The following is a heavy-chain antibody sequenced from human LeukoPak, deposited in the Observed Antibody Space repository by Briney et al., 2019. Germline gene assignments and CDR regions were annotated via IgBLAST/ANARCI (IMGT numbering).Heavy chain of an antibody. Sequence: PGRSLILSCAASGFTFDDYAMHWVRQAPGKGLEWVSGISWNSDGIVYADSVRGRFTISRDNAKNSLYLQMNSLRTEDMALYYCVKDISGSLGGEGGFDPWGQGTLVTVSS. D-gene: IGHD2-15*01. CDR3: VKDISGSLGGEGGFDP. J-gene: IGHJ5*02. V-gene: IGHV3-9*03. CDR1: GFTFDDYA. CDR2: ISWNSDGI.